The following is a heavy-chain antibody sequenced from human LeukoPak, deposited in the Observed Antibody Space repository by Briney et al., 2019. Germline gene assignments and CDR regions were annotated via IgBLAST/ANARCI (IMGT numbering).Heavy chain of an antibody. J-gene: IGHJ4*02. Sequence: GGSLRLSCAASGFTSSSYAMSWVRQAPGKGLEWVSVISGSGGSTYYADSVKGRFTISRDNSKNTLYLQMNSLRAEDTALYYCAKDHLAVVITTFYYWGQGTLVTVSS. V-gene: IGHV3-23*01. D-gene: IGHD3-22*01. CDR1: GFTSSSYA. CDR3: AKDHLAVVITTFYY. CDR2: ISGSGGST.